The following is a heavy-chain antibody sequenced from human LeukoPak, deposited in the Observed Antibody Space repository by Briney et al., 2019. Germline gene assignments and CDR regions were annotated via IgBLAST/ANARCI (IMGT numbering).Heavy chain of an antibody. J-gene: IGHJ5*02. D-gene: IGHD3-16*01. CDR1: GDSFNSGCFY. V-gene: IGHV4-31*03. CDR3: ARASRGQDWFDP. CDR2: FYYSGGT. Sequence: SETLSLTCTVTGDSFNSGCFYWSWIRQHPVKGLEWIGFFYYSGGTYYNPSFRSRVTISVDTSKNQFSLQLSSVTPADTAMYYCARASRGQDWFDPWGQGTLVTVSS.